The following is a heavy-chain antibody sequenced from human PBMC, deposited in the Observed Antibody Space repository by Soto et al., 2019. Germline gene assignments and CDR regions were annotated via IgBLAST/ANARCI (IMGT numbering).Heavy chain of an antibody. Sequence: SETMSLTCTVSGGSISSGGYYWSWIRQHPVKGLEWIGYIYYSGSTYYNPSLKSRVTISVDTSKNQFSLKLSSVTAADTAVYYCARDLSSSWSGEMYGMDVWGQGTTVTVSS. CDR3: ARDLSSSWSGEMYGMDV. CDR2: IYYSGST. CDR1: GGSISSGGYY. V-gene: IGHV4-31*03. J-gene: IGHJ6*02. D-gene: IGHD6-13*01.